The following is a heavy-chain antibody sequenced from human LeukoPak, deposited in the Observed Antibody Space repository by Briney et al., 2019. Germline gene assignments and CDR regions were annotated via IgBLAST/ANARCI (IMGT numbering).Heavy chain of an antibody. CDR1: GFTFSSYN. V-gene: IGHV3-30*02. CDR2: IRYDGSNK. D-gene: IGHD6-13*01. J-gene: IGHJ5*02. Sequence: GGSLRLSCAASGFTFSSYNMNWVRQAPGKGLEWVAFIRYDGSNKYYADSVKGRFTISRDNSKNTLYLQMNSLRAEDTAVYYCAKDAVAAGRYPINWFDPWGQGTLVTVSS. CDR3: AKDAVAAGRYPINWFDP.